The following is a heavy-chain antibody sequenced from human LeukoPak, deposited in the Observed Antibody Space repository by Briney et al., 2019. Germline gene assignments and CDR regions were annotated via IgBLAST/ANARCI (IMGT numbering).Heavy chain of an antibody. CDR2: INPNSGNT. Sequence: ASVKVSCKASGYTFTTYDINWVRQATGQGLEWMGWINPNSGNTGYTQKFQGRVTMTRNTSISTAYMELSSLRSEDTAVYYCARGRGSGHKENWFDPWGQGTLVTVSS. V-gene: IGHV1-8*01. D-gene: IGHD6-19*01. CDR1: GYTFTTYD. J-gene: IGHJ5*02. CDR3: ARGRGSGHKENWFDP.